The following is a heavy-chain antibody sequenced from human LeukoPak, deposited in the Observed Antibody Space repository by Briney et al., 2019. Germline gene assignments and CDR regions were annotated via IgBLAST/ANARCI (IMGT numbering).Heavy chain of an antibody. CDR3: ARGREGLWFGELYPSYYYYYYGMDV. J-gene: IGHJ6*02. CDR1: GGSFSGYY. CDR2: INHSGST. V-gene: IGHV4-34*01. D-gene: IGHD3-10*01. Sequence: SETLSLTCAVYGGSFSGYYWSWIRQPPGKGLEWIGEINHSGSTIYNPSLKSRVTISVDTSKNQFSLKLSSVTAADTAVYYCARGREGLWFGELYPSYYYYYYGMDVWGQGTTVTVSS.